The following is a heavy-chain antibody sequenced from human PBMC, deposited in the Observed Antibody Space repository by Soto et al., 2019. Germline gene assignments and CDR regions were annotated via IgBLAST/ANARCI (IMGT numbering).Heavy chain of an antibody. D-gene: IGHD1-26*01. CDR2: IWHDGNNK. J-gene: IGHJ6*02. V-gene: IGHV3-33*01. CDR1: GFTFSNYG. CDR3: ASDLVGASDSYGLDV. Sequence: GGSLRLSCAASGFTFSNYGMHWVRQAPGKGLEWVAIIWHDGNNKYYADSVRGRFIISRDSSKNRLYLQMNSLRAEDTAVYYCASDLVGASDSYGLDVWGQGTPVTVSS.